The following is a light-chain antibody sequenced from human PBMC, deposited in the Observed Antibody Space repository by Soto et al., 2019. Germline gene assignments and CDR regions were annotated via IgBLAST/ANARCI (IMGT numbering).Light chain of an antibody. CDR1: SSDVGGYNY. V-gene: IGLV2-14*03. J-gene: IGLJ1*01. Sequence: QSALTQPASVSGSPGQSITISCTGTSSDVGGYNYVSWYQQHPGKAPKLMIYDLTNRPSGVSNRCSGSKSGNTASLTISGLQADDEADYYCSSYTSSNTYVFGTGTKVTVL. CDR3: SSYTSSNTYV. CDR2: DLT.